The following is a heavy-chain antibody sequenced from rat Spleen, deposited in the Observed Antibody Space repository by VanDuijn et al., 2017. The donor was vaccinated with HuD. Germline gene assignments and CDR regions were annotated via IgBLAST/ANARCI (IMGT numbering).Heavy chain of an antibody. V-gene: IGHV5-22*01. CDR1: EFTFSDYY. Sequence: EVQLVESDGGLVQPGRSLKLSCAASEFTFSDYYMAWVRQVPTKGLEWVATITFDGNSAYYRDSVKGRFTVSRDNAKNTLYLQMNSLRSEDTATYYCARPGITSYVMDAWGQGASVTVSS. D-gene: IGHD1-4*01. CDR3: ARPGITSYVMDA. J-gene: IGHJ4*01. CDR2: ITFDGNSA.